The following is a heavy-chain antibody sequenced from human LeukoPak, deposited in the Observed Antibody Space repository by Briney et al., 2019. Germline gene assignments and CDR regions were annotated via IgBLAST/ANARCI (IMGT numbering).Heavy chain of an antibody. J-gene: IGHJ4*02. CDR1: GGTFSSYA. V-gene: IGHV1-69*05. Sequence: ASVKVSCKASGGTFSSYAVNWVRQAPGQGLEWMGGIVPIFGTTNYAQKFQGRVTMTRDTSISTAYMELSRLRSDDTAVYYCARVPYSGSYHFDYWGQGTLVTVSS. CDR3: ARVPYSGSYHFDY. CDR2: IVPIFGTT. D-gene: IGHD1-26*01.